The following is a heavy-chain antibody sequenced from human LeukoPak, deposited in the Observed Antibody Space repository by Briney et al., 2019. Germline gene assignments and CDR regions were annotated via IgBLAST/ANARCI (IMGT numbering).Heavy chain of an antibody. V-gene: IGHV3-48*03. D-gene: IGHD3-3*01. CDR2: LSSSGSAF. CDR3: ARSARLMKGVVEVTALDD. CDR1: GFTFKSYE. Sequence: GGSLTLSCEDSGFTFKSYEMNWVRQAPGKGLEWIAYLSSSGSAFSYADSVKGRFTIARDNAKNSVYLEMNSLRADDTAVYYCARSARLMKGVVEVTALDDWGQGTLVTVSS. J-gene: IGHJ4*02.